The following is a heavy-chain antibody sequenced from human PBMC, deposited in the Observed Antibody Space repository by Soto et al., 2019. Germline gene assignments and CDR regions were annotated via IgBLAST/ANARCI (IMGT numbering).Heavy chain of an antibody. J-gene: IGHJ6*02. V-gene: IGHV3-33*01. CDR1: GFTFSSFG. CDR2: IWYDGSKK. CDR3: ARDASYYSLWSGYYPSRNGMDA. Sequence: PGGSLRLSCAASGFTFSSFGMHWVRQAPGKGLEWVSLIWYDGSKKSYGDSVKGRFTISRDNSRNTVYLQMNSLRADDTAVYYCARDASYYSLWSGYYPSRNGMDAWGQGTTVTVSS. D-gene: IGHD3-3*01.